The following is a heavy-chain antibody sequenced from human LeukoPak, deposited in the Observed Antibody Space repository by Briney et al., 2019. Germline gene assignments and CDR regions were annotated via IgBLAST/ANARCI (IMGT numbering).Heavy chain of an antibody. CDR3: ARWLGNGFDM. D-gene: IGHD6-19*01. J-gene: IGHJ3*02. CDR2: IHHGGNT. Sequence: SETPSLTCVVSGYSVSSNSYWAWIRQSPGKGLEWIGSIHHGGNTYYNPSLMRRVSMSIDMSKNQCSLDLSSVTAADTAVFYCARWLGNGFDMWGQGTMVTVSS. CDR1: GYSVSSNSY. V-gene: IGHV4-38-2*01.